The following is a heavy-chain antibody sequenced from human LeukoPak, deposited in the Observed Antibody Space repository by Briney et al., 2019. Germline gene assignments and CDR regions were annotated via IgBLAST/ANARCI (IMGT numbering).Heavy chain of an antibody. CDR1: GFTLSSSW. CDR3: ARDLSFSPDH. Sequence: GGSLRLSCAGSGFTLSSSWMHWVRQAPGKGPVWVAHVSPDGNLANYADSVKGRFISSRDNAKNTLFLQMNSLRAEDTAVYYCARDLSFSPDHWGQGTLVTVSS. V-gene: IGHV3-74*01. J-gene: IGHJ4*02. CDR2: VSPDGNLA.